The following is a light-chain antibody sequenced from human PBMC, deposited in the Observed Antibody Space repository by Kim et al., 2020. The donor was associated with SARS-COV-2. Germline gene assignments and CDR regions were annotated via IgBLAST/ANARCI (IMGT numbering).Light chain of an antibody. CDR3: QKYDSVPWT. J-gene: IGKJ1*01. CDR2: AAS. CDR1: QDIRNH. Sequence: AAGGDRVNITCRAHQDIRNHLAWYQKEPGKVPKVLLYAASSLASGVPSRFGGSGSGTDFTLTITSLQPEDVATYYCQKYDSVPWTFGPGTKVDIK. V-gene: IGKV1-27*01.